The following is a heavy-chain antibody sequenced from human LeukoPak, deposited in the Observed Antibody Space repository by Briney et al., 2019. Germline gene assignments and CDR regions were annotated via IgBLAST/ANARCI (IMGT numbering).Heavy chain of an antibody. J-gene: IGHJ4*02. Sequence: GGSLRLSCAASGFTFSSYGMHWVRQAPGKGLEWVAFIRYDGSNKYYADSVKGRFTISRDNSKNTLYLQMNSLRAEDTAVYYCAKDQEMIVVVIGFSYDCWGQGTLVTVSS. D-gene: IGHD3-22*01. CDR2: IRYDGSNK. CDR3: AKDQEMIVVVIGFSYDC. CDR1: GFTFSSYG. V-gene: IGHV3-30*02.